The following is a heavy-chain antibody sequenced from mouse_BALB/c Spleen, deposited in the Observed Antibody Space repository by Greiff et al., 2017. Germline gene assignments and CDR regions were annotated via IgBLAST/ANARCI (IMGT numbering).Heavy chain of an antibody. CDR1: GFTFSSYA. CDR3: ARRDSSGYLAWFAY. J-gene: IGHJ3*01. D-gene: IGHD3-2*01. V-gene: IGHV5-9-4*01. CDR2: ISSGGSYT. Sequence: EVVLVESGGGLVKPGGSLKLSCAASGFTFSSYAMSWVRQSPEKRLEWVAEISSGGSYTYYPDTVTGRFTISRDNAKNTLYLEMSSLRSEDTAMYYCARRDSSGYLAWFAYWGQGTLVTVSA.